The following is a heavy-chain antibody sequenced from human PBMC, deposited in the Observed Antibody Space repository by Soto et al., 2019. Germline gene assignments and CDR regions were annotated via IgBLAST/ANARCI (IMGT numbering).Heavy chain of an antibody. V-gene: IGHV3-23*01. D-gene: IGHD4-17*01. Sequence: EVQLLESGGGLVQPGGSLRLSCAASGFTFSSYAMSWVRQAPGKGLEWVSAMIGVGGGTYYADSVKGPFTISSDNSKSTLYPQLTRLRVEDTAVYYCANDPLTSMWLAPSGQG. CDR3: ANDPLTSMWLAP. CDR2: MIGVGGGT. J-gene: IGHJ5*02. CDR1: GFTFSSYA.